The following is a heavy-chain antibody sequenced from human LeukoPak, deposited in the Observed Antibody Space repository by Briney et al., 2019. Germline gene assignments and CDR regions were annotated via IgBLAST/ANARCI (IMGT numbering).Heavy chain of an antibody. J-gene: IGHJ3*02. Sequence: GASVKVSCKASGYTFTGYYMHWVRQAPGQGLEWMGWINPNSGGTNYAQKFQGRVTMTRDTSISTAYMELSRLRSDDTAVYYCAREGYFDWLLDAFDIWGQGTMVTVSS. CDR3: AREGYFDWLLDAFDI. V-gene: IGHV1-2*02. CDR2: INPNSGGT. CDR1: GYTFTGYY. D-gene: IGHD3-9*01.